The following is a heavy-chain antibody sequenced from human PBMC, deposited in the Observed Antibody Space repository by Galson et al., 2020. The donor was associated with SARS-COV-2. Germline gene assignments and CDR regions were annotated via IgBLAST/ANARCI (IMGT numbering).Heavy chain of an antibody. CDR1: GFTISCYA. CDR2: MSHAGSNK. D-gene: IGHD3-22*01. J-gene: IGHJ4*02. Sequence: SLRLSCAAPGFTISCYAMAWLRRAPGKDLAWEAVMSHAGSNKYYADSVKGRFTISRDNSKNTLYLQMNSLRADDTAVYYCARDRSDSSPGMIDYWGQGTLVTVSS. V-gene: IGHV3-30*01. CDR3: ARDRSDSSPGMIDY.